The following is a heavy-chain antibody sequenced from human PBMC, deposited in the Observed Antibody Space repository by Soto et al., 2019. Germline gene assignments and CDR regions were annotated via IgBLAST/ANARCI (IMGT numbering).Heavy chain of an antibody. CDR3: ARQAPFDY. J-gene: IGHJ4*02. CDR2: IYYSGST. Sequence: QLQLQESGPGLVKPSETLSLTCTVSGGSISSSIYYWGWIRQPPGKGLEWIGSIYYSGSTYYNPSLKIRVTISVDTSKNQFSLKLSSVTAADTAVYYCARQAPFDYWGQGTLVTVSS. V-gene: IGHV4-39*01. CDR1: GGSISSSIYY.